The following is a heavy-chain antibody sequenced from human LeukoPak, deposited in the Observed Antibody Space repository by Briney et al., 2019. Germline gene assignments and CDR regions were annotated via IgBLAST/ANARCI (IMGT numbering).Heavy chain of an antibody. J-gene: IGHJ4*02. CDR3: ARHLGYCSSTSCQPYYFDY. D-gene: IGHD2-2*01. V-gene: IGHV4-39*01. CDR2: IYYSGST. CDR1: GGSISSSSYY. Sequence: SETLSLTCTVSGGSISSSSYYWGWIRQPPGKGLEWIGSIYYSGSTYYNPSLKSRVTISVDTSKNPFSLKLSSVTAADTAVYYCARHLGYCSSTSCQPYYFDYWGQGTLVTVSS.